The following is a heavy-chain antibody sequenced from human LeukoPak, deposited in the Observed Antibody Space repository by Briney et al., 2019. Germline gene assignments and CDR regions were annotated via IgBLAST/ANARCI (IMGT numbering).Heavy chain of an antibody. CDR2: IYTRGSS. CDR1: GGSISSYY. J-gene: IGHJ4*02. Sequence: SETLSLTCIVSGGSISSYYWNWIRQPAGKGMEWIGRIYTRGSSNYNPSPKSRVTMSVDTSTNQFSLKLTSVTAADTAVYYCASAWGSGWYHIDYWGQGTLVTVSS. V-gene: IGHV4-4*07. D-gene: IGHD6-13*01. CDR3: ASAWGSGWYHIDY.